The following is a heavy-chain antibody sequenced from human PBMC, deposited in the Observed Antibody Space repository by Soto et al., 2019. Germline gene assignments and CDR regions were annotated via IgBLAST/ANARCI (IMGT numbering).Heavy chain of an antibody. V-gene: IGHV5-51*03. CDR2: IYPGDSDT. CDR1: GYSFTSYC. Sequence: GESLKISCKGCGYSFTSYCIGWVGQIPGKGLEWMGIIYPGDSDTRYSPSFQGQVTISADKSISTAYLQWSSLKASDTAMYYCASPTWSYHSSYLGVMDVWGQGTTVTVSS. J-gene: IGHJ6*02. CDR3: ASPTWSYHSSYLGVMDV. D-gene: IGHD1-26*01.